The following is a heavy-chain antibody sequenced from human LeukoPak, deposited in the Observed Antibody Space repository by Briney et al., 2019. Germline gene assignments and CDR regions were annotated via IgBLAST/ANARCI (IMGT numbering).Heavy chain of an antibody. CDR1: GFSFSSYG. CDR3: ARYNSGTIDY. CDR2: IWYDGSKK. V-gene: IGHV3-33*01. D-gene: IGHD1-1*01. J-gene: IGHJ4*02. Sequence: GGSLRLSCAASGFSFSSYGMHWVRQAPGKGLEWVAVIWYDGSKKYSADSVKGRFTISRDNSTNTLYLQMDSLRAEDTAVYYCARYNSGTIDYWGQGTLVTVSS.